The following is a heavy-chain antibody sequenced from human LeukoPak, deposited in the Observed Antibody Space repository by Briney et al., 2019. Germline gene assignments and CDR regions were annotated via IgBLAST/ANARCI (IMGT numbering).Heavy chain of an antibody. CDR3: ARDRRYDFWSGHKAFDI. CDR2: ISAYNGNT. V-gene: IGHV1-18*01. J-gene: IGHJ3*02. D-gene: IGHD3-3*01. CDR1: GYTFTSYG. Sequence: APVKVSCKASGYTFTSYGISWVRQAPGQGLEWMGWISAYNGNTNYAQKLQGRVTMTTDTSTSTAYMELRSLRSDDTAVYYCARDRRYDFWSGHKAFDIWGQGTMVTVSS.